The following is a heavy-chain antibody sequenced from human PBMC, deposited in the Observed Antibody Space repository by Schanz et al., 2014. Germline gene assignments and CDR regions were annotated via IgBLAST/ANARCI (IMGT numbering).Heavy chain of an antibody. V-gene: IGHV1-18*01. J-gene: IGHJ4*02. D-gene: IGHD3-9*01. CDR1: GYNFNMYG. Sequence: QVQLVQSGAEVKKPGASVKVSCKTSGYNFNMYGISWVRQAPGQGLEWMGYISGYNGNTNYAPKVQDRVTMTTDTSTSTAYMELRSLRSDDTAVYYCARGWGYDALTGYVFWGQGTLVTVSS. CDR3: ARGWGYDALTGYVF. CDR2: ISGYNGNT.